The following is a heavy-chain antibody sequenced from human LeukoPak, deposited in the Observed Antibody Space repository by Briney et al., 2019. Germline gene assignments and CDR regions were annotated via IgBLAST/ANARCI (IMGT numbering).Heavy chain of an antibody. CDR1: GYTFTSYG. V-gene: IGHV1-18*01. CDR2: ISAYNGNT. J-gene: IGHJ4*02. CDR3: ARLGSGSYYNTLRY. D-gene: IGHD3-10*01. Sequence: ASVKVSCKASGYTFTSYGISWVRQAPGQGLEWMGWISAYNGNTNYAQKLQGRVTMTTDASTSTAYMELRSLRSDDTAVYYCARLGSGSYYNTLRYWGQGTLVTVSS.